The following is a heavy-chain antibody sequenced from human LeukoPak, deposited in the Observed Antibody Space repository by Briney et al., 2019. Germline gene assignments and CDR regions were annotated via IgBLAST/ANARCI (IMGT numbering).Heavy chain of an antibody. J-gene: IGHJ4*02. CDR3: ARIRYSENIDY. D-gene: IGHD1-1*01. Sequence: SETLSLTCTVSGGSISSSSFYWGWIRQPPGKGLECIGSICYSGRTYYNPSLKSRVTISVDTSKNQFSLKLSSVTAADTAVYYCARIRYSENIDYWGQGTLVTVSS. CDR1: GGSISSSSFY. CDR2: ICYSGRT. V-gene: IGHV4-39*01.